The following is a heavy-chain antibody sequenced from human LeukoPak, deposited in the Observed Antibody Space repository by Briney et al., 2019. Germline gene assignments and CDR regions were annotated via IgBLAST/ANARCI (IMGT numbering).Heavy chain of an antibody. CDR3: ARREGSGPYYYYGMDV. CDR2: IIPILGIA. Sequence: ASVKVSCKASGGTFSSYAISWVRQAPGQGLEWMGRIIPILGIANYAQKFQGRATITADKSTSTAYMELSSLRSEDTAVYYCARREGSGPYYYYGMDVWGQGTTVTVSS. CDR1: GGTFSSYA. D-gene: IGHD2-15*01. V-gene: IGHV1-69*04. J-gene: IGHJ6*02.